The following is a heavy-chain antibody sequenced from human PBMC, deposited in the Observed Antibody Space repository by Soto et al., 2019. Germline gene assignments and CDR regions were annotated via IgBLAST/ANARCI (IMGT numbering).Heavy chain of an antibody. CDR2: INHSGST. CDR3: ASLDYGSGKLDY. J-gene: IGHJ4*02. V-gene: IGHV4-34*01. D-gene: IGHD3-10*01. CDR1: GGSFSGYY. Sequence: NPSETLSLTCAVYGGSFSGYYWSWIRQPPGKGLEWIGEINHSGSTNYNPSLKSRVTISVDTSKNQFSLKLSSVTAADTAVYYCASLDYGSGKLDYWGQGTLVIVSS.